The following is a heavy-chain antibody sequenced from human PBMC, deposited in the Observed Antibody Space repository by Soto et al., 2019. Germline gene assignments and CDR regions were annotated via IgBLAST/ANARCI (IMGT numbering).Heavy chain of an antibody. J-gene: IGHJ5*01. V-gene: IGHV3-74*01. CDR2: INGDGSST. D-gene: IGHD1-7*01. CDR1: GFTFSSHW. CDR3: AGSPGLSRISGTTLGA. Sequence: EVQLVESGGGLVQPGGSLRLSCAASGFTFSSHWMHWVRQAPGKGLVWVSRINGDGSSTSYADSVKGRFTISRDNAKNMLYLQFNSLRADDTAVYYCAGSPGLSRISGTTLGAWGQGTLVTVSS.